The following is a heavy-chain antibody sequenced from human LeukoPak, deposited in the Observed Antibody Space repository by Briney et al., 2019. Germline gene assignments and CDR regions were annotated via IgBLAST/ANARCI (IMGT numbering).Heavy chain of an antibody. CDR3: AREDIVVVPAANEIAYYYYGMDV. CDR2: ISAYNGNT. CDR1: GYTFTSYG. D-gene: IGHD2-2*01. V-gene: IGHV1-18*01. Sequence: ASVKVSCKASGYTFTSYGISWVRQAPGQGLEWMGWISAYNGNTNYAQKLQGRVTMTTDTSTSTAYMELRSLRSDDTAVYYCAREDIVVVPAANEIAYYYYGMDVWGQGTTVTVSS. J-gene: IGHJ6*02.